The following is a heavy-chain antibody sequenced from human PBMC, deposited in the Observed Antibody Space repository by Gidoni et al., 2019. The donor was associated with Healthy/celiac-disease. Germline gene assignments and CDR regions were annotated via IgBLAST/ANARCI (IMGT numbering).Heavy chain of an antibody. CDR2: ISGSSGST. CDR3: AKDRYDFWGY. CDR1: GFTFSSYA. Sequence: EVQLLESGGGLVQPGGSLRLSCAASGFTFSSYAMSWVRQAPGKGLELVSAISGSSGSTYYADSVKGRFTISRDNPKSTLYLQMNSLRAEDTAVYYCAKDRYDFWGYWGQGTLVTVSS. J-gene: IGHJ4*02. D-gene: IGHD3-3*01. V-gene: IGHV3-23*01.